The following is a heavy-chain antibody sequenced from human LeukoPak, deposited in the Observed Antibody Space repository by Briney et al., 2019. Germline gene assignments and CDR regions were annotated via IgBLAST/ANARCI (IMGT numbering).Heavy chain of an antibody. V-gene: IGHV3-9*01. CDR1: GFRFDEYA. CDR2: ISWNSGNI. Sequence: PGGSLRLSCAGSGFRFDEYAMHWVRQGPGRGLEWVSGISWNSGNIGYADSVGGRFTVSRDNAKNSLYLQMDSLTTEDTALYYCAKDMGGNSYGIDYWGQGTQVTVSS. D-gene: IGHD5-18*01. J-gene: IGHJ4*02. CDR3: AKDMGGNSYGIDY.